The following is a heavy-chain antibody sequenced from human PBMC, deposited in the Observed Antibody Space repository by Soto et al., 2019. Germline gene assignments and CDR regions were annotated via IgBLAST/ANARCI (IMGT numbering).Heavy chain of an antibody. CDR1: GGTFSSYA. J-gene: IGHJ4*02. CDR2: IIPIFGTA. Sequence: SVKVSCKASGGTFSSYAISWVRQAPGQGLEWMGGIIPIFGTANYAQKFQGRVTITADESTSTAYMELSSLRSEDTAVYYCARGHIMVRGVTTFDYWGQGTQVTVSS. V-gene: IGHV1-69*13. CDR3: ARGHIMVRGVTTFDY. D-gene: IGHD3-10*01.